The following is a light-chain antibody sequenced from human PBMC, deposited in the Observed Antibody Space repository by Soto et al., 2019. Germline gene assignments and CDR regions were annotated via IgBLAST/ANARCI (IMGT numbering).Light chain of an antibody. CDR3: QHYNSYSEA. CDR1: QTISSW. V-gene: IGKV1-5*03. J-gene: IGKJ1*01. Sequence: DIQMTQSPSTLSGSVGDRVTITCRASQTISSWLAWYQQKPGKAPKLLLYKASTLKSGVPSRFSGSGSGTEFTLTISSLQPDDFATYYCQHYNSYSEAFGQGTKVYLK. CDR2: KAS.